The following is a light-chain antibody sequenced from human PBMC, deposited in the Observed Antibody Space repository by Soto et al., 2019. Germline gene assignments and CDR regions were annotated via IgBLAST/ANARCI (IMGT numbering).Light chain of an antibody. J-gene: IGKJ2*01. CDR1: QSLVHSDGNTY. CDR3: MQATQYRPYT. Sequence: DIVLTQTPLSSPVTLGQPASISCRSSQSLVHSDGNTYLSWFHQRPGQPPRLLIDKVSNRFSGVPDRFSGSGAGTDFTLKISRVEAEDVGIYFCMQATQYRPYTFGQGPSWRSN. CDR2: KVS. V-gene: IGKV2-24*01.